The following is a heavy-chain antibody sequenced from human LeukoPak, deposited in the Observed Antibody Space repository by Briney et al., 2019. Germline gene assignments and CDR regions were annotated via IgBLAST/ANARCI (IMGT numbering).Heavy chain of an antibody. CDR3: ARPNYYDSSGEFDY. J-gene: IGHJ4*02. Sequence: SVKVSCKASGGTFSSYAISWVRQAPGQRLEWMGGIIPIFGTANYAQKFQGRVTITTDESTSTAYMELSSLRSEDTAVYYCARPNYYDSSGEFDYWGQGTLVTVSS. CDR2: IIPIFGTA. D-gene: IGHD3-22*01. CDR1: GGTFSSYA. V-gene: IGHV1-69*05.